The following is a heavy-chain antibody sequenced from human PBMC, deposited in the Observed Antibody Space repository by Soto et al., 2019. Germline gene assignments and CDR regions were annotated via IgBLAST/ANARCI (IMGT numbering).Heavy chain of an antibody. CDR2: IIPIFGTA. Sequence: ASVKVSCKASGGTFSSYAISWVRQAPGQGLEWMGGIIPIFGTANYAQKFQGRVTITADESTSTAYMELSSLRSEDTAVYYCAVVVVAAHQNYYYYGMDVWGQGTTVTVSS. V-gene: IGHV1-69*13. J-gene: IGHJ6*02. CDR3: AVVVVAAHQNYYYYGMDV. CDR1: GGTFSSYA. D-gene: IGHD2-15*01.